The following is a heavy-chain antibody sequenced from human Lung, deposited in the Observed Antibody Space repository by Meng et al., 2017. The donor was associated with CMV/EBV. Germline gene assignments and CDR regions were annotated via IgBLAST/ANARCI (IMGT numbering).Heavy chain of an antibody. CDR3: ARDNNWGPDY. D-gene: IGHD7-27*01. Sequence: SXXVSCKASGYTFTAHYFHWVRQAPGQGLEWMGWIHPHRGDTNYAQQFQGRVTLTRDTSINTGYMELTRLTSDDTAVYYCARDNNWGPDYWGQGTLVTVSS. V-gene: IGHV1-2*02. CDR1: GYTFTAHY. CDR2: IHPHRGDT. J-gene: IGHJ4*02.